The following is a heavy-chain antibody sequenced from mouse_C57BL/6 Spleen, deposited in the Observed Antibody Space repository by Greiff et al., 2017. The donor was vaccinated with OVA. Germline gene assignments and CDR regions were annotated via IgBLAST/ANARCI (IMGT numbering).Heavy chain of an antibody. V-gene: IGHV1-69*01. CDR2: IDPSDSYT. D-gene: IGHD3-1*01. CDR1: GYTFTSYW. Sequence: QVQLQQPGAELVMPGASVKLSCKASGYTFTSYWMHWVKQRPGQGLEWIGEIDPSDSYTNYNQKFKGKSTLTVDKSSSTAYMQLSSLTSEDSAVYYCARSGWDVDYFDYWGQGTTLTVSS. J-gene: IGHJ2*01. CDR3: ARSGWDVDYFDY.